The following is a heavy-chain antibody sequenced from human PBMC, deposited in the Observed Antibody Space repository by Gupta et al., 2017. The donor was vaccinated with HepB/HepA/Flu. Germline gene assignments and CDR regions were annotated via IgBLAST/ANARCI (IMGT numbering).Heavy chain of an antibody. V-gene: IGHV4-39*01. D-gene: IGHD3-10*01. Sequence: QLQLQESGPGLVKPSETLSLTCTVSGGSISSSGHYWGWIRQPPGKGLEWIGSISYSGNTYYNPSLKSRVTISVDTSRNQFSLKLNSVTAADTAVYSCARHQYYGSGSLGGFDPWGHGTLVTVYS. CDR1: GGSISSSGHY. J-gene: IGHJ5*02. CDR3: ARHQYYGSGSLGGFDP. CDR2: ISYSGNT.